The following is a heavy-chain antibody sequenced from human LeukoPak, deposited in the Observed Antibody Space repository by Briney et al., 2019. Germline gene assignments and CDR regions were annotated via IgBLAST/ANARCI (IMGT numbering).Heavy chain of an antibody. CDR1: GGSISSYY. J-gene: IGHJ4*02. CDR3: ASGEYSSRSFDY. D-gene: IGHD6-13*01. CDR2: IYTSGST. Sequence: SETLSLTCTVSGGSISSYYWSWIRQPAGKGLEWIGRIYTSGSTNYNPSLKSRVTMSVDTSKNQFSLKLSSVTAADTAVYYCASGEYSSRSFDYWGQGTLVTVSS. V-gene: IGHV4-4*07.